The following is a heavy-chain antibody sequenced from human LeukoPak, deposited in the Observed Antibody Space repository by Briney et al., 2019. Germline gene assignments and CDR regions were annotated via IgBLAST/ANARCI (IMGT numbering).Heavy chain of an antibody. J-gene: IGHJ6*02. CDR2: ISDGGDYT. CDR1: GFTFNEYY. D-gene: IGHD3-10*02. V-gene: IGHV3-11*05. Sequence: PGGSLRLSCAASGFTFNEYYMSWIRQAPGKGLEWVSHISDGGDYTKYADSVKGRFTISRDNSKKTLYLQMNSLRAEDTAVYYCARDLHYYVAMDVWGQGTTVTVSS. CDR3: ARDLHYYVAMDV.